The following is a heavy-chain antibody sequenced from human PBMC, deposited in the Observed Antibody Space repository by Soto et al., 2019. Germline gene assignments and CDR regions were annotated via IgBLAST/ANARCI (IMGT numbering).Heavy chain of an antibody. J-gene: IGHJ3*02. D-gene: IGHD3-22*01. CDR1: GFTFSSYA. Sequence: GGSLRLSCAASGFTFSSYAMSWVRQAPGKGLEWVSAISGSGGSTYYADSVKSRFTISRDNSKNTLYLQMNSLRAEDTAVYYCAKVYYDSSGYYGDAFDIWGQGTMVTVSS. CDR2: ISGSGGST. V-gene: IGHV3-23*01. CDR3: AKVYYDSSGYYGDAFDI.